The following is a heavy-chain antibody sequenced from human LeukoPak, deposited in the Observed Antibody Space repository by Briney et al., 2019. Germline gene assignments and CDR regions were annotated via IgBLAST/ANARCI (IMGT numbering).Heavy chain of an antibody. CDR1: GFTFSSYG. CDR3: ARDPYDFWSGYSPYNWFDP. Sequence: GGSLRLSCAASGFTFSSYGMHWVRRAPGKGLEWVAVIWYDGSNKYYADSVKGRFTISRDNSKNTLYLQMNSLRAEDTAVYYCARDPYDFWSGYSPYNWFDPWGQGTLVTVSS. D-gene: IGHD3-3*01. V-gene: IGHV3-33*01. J-gene: IGHJ5*02. CDR2: IWYDGSNK.